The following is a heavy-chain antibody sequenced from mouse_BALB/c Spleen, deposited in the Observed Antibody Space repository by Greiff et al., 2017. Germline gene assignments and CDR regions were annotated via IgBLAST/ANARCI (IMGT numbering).Heavy chain of an antibody. Sequence: EVKLVESGGGLVKPGGSLKLSCAASGFTFSSYAMSWVRQSPEKRLEWVAEISSGGSYTYYPDTVTGRFTISRDNAKNTLYLEMSSLRSEDTAMYYCARDREIYYDYGAWFAYWGQGTLVTVSA. CDR3: ARDREIYYDYGAWFAY. V-gene: IGHV5-9-4*01. D-gene: IGHD2-4*01. J-gene: IGHJ3*01. CDR1: GFTFSSYA. CDR2: ISSGGSYT.